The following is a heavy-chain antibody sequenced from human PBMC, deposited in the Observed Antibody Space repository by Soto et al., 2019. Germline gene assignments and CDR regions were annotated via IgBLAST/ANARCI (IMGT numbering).Heavy chain of an antibody. D-gene: IGHD4-4*01. CDR1: GFTFSSYA. V-gene: IGHV3-23*01. J-gene: IGHJ5*02. CDR3: AKEITPKYSNYVVRWFDP. Sequence: GSLVIACAASGFTFSSYAMSGVRQAPGKGLEWVSAISGSGGSTYYADSVKGRFTISRDNSKNTLYLQMNRLRDEDTGVYYCAKEITPKYSNYVVRWFDPWGQGTLVTVYS. CDR2: ISGSGGST.